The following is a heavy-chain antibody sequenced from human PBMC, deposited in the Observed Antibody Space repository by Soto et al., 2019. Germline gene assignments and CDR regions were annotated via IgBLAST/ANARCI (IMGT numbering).Heavy chain of an antibody. D-gene: IGHD2-21*01. CDR2: LNPSGGST. Sequence: ASVKVSCKASGYTFTSYYMHWVPQAPGQGLEWMGILNPSGGSTSYAQKFQGRVTMTRDTSTSTVYMELSSLRSEDTAVYYCARGGLYEMAIKILGYFDYWGQGTLVTVSS. CDR3: ARGGLYEMAIKILGYFDY. V-gene: IGHV1-46*01. CDR1: GYTFTSYY. J-gene: IGHJ4*02.